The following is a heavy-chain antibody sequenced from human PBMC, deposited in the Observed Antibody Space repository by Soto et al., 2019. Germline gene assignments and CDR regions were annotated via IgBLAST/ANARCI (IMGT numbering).Heavy chain of an antibody. D-gene: IGHD4-17*01. CDR3: ARGATVTQYDY. Sequence: QVQLQESGPGLVKPSETLSLTCTVSGVSVSSGSFYWAWIQQPPGKGLEWIGFGSYSGTTNYKPSLKSRVTISVDTSRSQISLTVSSLTAADTAVYYCARGATVTQYDYWGQGTLVTVSS. V-gene: IGHV4-61*01. CDR1: GVSVSSGSFY. CDR2: GSYSGTT. J-gene: IGHJ4*02.